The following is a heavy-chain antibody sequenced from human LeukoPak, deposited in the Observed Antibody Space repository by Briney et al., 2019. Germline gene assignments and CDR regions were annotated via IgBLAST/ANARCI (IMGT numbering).Heavy chain of an antibody. CDR2: IIPIFGTA. Sequence: SVKVSCKASGGTFSSYAISRVRQAPGQGLEWMGGIIPIFGTANYAQKFQGRVTITTDESTSTAYMELSSLRSEDTAVYYCARDGGSCQFGSWYFDLWGRGTLVTVSS. CDR3: ARDGGSCQFGSWYFDL. J-gene: IGHJ2*01. D-gene: IGHD2-15*01. V-gene: IGHV1-69*05. CDR1: GGTFSSYA.